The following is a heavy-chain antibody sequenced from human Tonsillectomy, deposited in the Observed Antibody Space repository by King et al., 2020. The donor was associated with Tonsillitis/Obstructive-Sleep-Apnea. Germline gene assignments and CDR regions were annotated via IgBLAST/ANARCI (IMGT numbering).Heavy chain of an antibody. J-gene: IGHJ3*02. CDR3: TTDPALYAVVVVAATSEAFDI. Sequence: VQLVESGGGLVKPGGSLRLSCAASGFTFSNAWMSWVRQAPGKGLEWVGRIKSKTDGGTTDYAAPVKGRFTISRDDSKNTLYLQMNSLKTEDTAVYYCTTDPALYAVVVVAATSEAFDIWGQGTMVTVSS. V-gene: IGHV3-15*01. CDR1: GFTFSNAW. D-gene: IGHD2-15*01. CDR2: IKSKTDGGTT.